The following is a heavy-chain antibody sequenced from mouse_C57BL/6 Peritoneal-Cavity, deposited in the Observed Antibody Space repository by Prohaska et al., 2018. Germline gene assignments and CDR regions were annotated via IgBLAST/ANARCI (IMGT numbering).Heavy chain of an antibody. V-gene: IGHV1-19*01. J-gene: IGHJ2*01. CDR3: ASYYGSSHFDY. Sequence: EVQLQQSGPVLVKPGASVKMSCKASGYTFTDSYMNWLTQSHGKGLVWIGVINHYNGGTSYNQKFKRKATLTGDKSSSTAYMELNSLTSEDSAVYYGASYYGSSHFDYWGQGTTLTVSS. D-gene: IGHD1-1*01. CDR1: GYTFTDSY. CDR2: INHYNGGT.